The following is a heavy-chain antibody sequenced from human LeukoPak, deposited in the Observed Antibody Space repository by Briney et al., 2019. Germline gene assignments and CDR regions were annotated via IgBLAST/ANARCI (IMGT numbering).Heavy chain of an antibody. V-gene: IGHV1-8*01. J-gene: IGHJ6*03. D-gene: IGHD5-12*01. Sequence: ASVKVSCKASGYTFTSYDINWVRRAPGQGLEWMGWMNPNSGNTGYAQKFQGRVTTTRNTSISTAYMELSSLRSEDTAVYYCARVASNYYYYMDVWGKGTTVTVSS. CDR1: GYTFTSYD. CDR3: ARVASNYYYYMDV. CDR2: MNPNSGNT.